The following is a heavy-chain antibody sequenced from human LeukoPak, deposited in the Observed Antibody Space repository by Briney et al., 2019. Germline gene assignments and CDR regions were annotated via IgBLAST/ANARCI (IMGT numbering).Heavy chain of an antibody. D-gene: IGHD2-21*02. CDR3: AREHPTAIATDY. CDR2: IYSTCSS. CDR1: Y. V-gene: IGHV4-4*07. Sequence: YWXXFRQAAGKGXEWIWRIYSTCSSNYNPSLKRRLTMSIDTSRNQFSLKLSSVTAADTAIYYCAREHPTAIATDYWGQGTLVTVSS. J-gene: IGHJ4*02.